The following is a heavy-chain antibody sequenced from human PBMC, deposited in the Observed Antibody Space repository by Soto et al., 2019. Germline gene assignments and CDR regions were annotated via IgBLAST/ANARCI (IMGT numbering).Heavy chain of an antibody. CDR3: ARDRSTSRSDRRSFNY. D-gene: IGHD6-13*01. Sequence: QVQLVQSGAEVKKTGASVKVSCKASGYTFSGYGISWVRQAPGQGLEWMGWISADNANTNYAQNLQGRVTMTTDTSTNTAYMELRSLRSDDTAVYYCARDRSTSRSDRRSFNYWGQGTLVTVSS. V-gene: IGHV1-18*01. J-gene: IGHJ4*02. CDR2: ISADNANT. CDR1: GYTFSGYG.